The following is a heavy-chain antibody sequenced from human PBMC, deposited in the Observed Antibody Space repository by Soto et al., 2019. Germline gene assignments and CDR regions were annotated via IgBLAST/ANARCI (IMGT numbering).Heavy chain of an antibody. CDR1: GFTFNNYA. J-gene: IGHJ3*02. V-gene: IGHV3-23*01. D-gene: IGHD6-19*01. CDR3: AKGGGASGWLAGDFDM. CDR2: ISGSGGST. Sequence: EVQLLASGGDLVQPGGSLRLSCVVSGFTFNNYAMSWARQAPGKGLEWVSVISGSGGSTYYGDSVKGRFTISRDNSKNILYVQMNSLRVEDTAIYYCAKGGGASGWLAGDFDMWGQGTLVTVSS.